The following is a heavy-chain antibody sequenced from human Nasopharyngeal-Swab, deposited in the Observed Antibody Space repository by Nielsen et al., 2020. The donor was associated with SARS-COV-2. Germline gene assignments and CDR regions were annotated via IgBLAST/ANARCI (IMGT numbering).Heavy chain of an antibody. Sequence: GGSLRLSCAASGFTFSSYAMHWVRQAPGKGLEWVAVISYDGSNKYYADSVKGRFTISRDNSKNTLYLRMNSLRAEDTAVYYCARDMGANFDPWGQGTLVTVSS. D-gene: IGHD1-26*01. V-gene: IGHV3-30*04. CDR1: GFTFSSYA. CDR2: ISYDGSNK. CDR3: ARDMGANFDP. J-gene: IGHJ5*02.